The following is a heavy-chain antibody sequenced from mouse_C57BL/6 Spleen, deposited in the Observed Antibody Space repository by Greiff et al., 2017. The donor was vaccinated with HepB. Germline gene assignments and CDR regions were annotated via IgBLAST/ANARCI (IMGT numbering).Heavy chain of an antibody. Sequence: DVMLVESGGGLVKPGGSLKLSCAASGFTFSDYGMHWVRQAPEKGLEWVAYISSGSSTIYYADTVKGRFTISRDNAKNTLFLQMTSLRSEDTAMYYCASGSSGYWGQGTTLTVSS. CDR3: ASGSSGY. V-gene: IGHV5-17*01. D-gene: IGHD1-1*01. CDR2: ISSGSSTI. CDR1: GFTFSDYG. J-gene: IGHJ2*01.